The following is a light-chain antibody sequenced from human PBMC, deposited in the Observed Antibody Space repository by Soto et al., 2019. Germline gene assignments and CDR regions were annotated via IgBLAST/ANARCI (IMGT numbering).Light chain of an antibody. CDR1: SSDFGGYNY. CDR2: HVS. CDR3: TSFTSDNLYV. Sequence: QSALTQPASVSGSPGQSITISCTGTSSDFGGYNYVSWYQQYPGKVPKLLIYHVSNRPSGVSNRFSGSKSGNTASLTISGLQAEDEADYFCTSFTSDNLYVFGTGTNVTVL. J-gene: IGLJ1*01. V-gene: IGLV2-14*03.